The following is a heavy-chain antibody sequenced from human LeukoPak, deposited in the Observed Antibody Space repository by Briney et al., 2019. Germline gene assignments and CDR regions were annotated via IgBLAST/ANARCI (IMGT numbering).Heavy chain of an antibody. CDR3: ARAISCSSTSCYFNYCYYGMDV. D-gene: IGHD2-2*01. Sequence: PSETLSLTCTVSGGSISSYYWSWIRQPPGKGLEWIGYIYYSGSTNYNPSLKSRVTISVDTSKNQFSLKLSSVTAADTAVYYCARAISCSSTSCYFNYCYYGMDVWGQGTTVTVSS. CDR2: IYYSGST. V-gene: IGHV4-59*01. J-gene: IGHJ6*02. CDR1: GGSISSYY.